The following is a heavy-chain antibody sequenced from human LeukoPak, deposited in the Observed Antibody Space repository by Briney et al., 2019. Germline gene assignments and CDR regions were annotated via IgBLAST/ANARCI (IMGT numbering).Heavy chain of an antibody. CDR1: GFTFSSYA. D-gene: IGHD1-26*01. Sequence: GGSLRLSCAASGFTFSSYAMSWVRQAPGKGLEWVSYISNTGSTVYYADSVQGRFTISRDNAKNSLHLQMNSLRAEDTAVYYCARDHPAPGINWFFDLWGRGTLVTVSP. V-gene: IGHV3-48*03. J-gene: IGHJ2*01. CDR3: ARDHPAPGINWFFDL. CDR2: ISNTGSTV.